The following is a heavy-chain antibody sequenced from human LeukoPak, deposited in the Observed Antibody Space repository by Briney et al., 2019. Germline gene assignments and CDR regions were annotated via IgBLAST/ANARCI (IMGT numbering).Heavy chain of an antibody. V-gene: IGHV1-69*13. CDR3: AREILETTDIVLVPAARYAFDI. Sequence: GASVKVSCKASGGTFSSYAISWVRQAPGQGLEWMGGIIPIFGTANYAQKFQGRVTITADESTSTAYMELSSLRSEDTAVYYCAREILETTDIVLVPAARYAFDIWGQGTMVTVSS. CDR1: GGTFSSYA. CDR2: IIPIFGTA. D-gene: IGHD2-2*01. J-gene: IGHJ3*02.